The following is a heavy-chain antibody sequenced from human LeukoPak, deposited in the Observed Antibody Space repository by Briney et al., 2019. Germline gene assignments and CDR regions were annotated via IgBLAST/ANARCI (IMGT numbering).Heavy chain of an antibody. V-gene: IGHV1-18*01. CDR1: GYTFTSYG. J-gene: IGHJ4*02. Sequence: GASVKVSCKASGYTFTSYGISWVRQAPGQGLEWMGWTSAHNDDTNYAETLQGRLTMTTDISTSTAYMELTSLGSDDTAVYYCARDWDSRNDYFDPWGQGTLVIVSS. CDR3: ARDWDSRNDYFDP. D-gene: IGHD1-1*01. CDR2: TSAHNDDT.